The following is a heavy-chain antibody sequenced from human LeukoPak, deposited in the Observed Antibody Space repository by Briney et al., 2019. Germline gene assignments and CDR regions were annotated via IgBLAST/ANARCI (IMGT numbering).Heavy chain of an antibody. CDR2: INSDGRST. D-gene: IGHD3-3*01. Sequence: PGGSLRLSCAASGFTFSRYWVHWVRQAPGKGLVWVSRINSDGRSTNYADSVKGRFTISRDNAKNTLYLQMNSLGAEDTAVYYCARDYDFDDYWGQGTLVTVSS. V-gene: IGHV3-74*01. CDR1: GFTFSRYW. CDR3: ARDYDFDDY. J-gene: IGHJ4*02.